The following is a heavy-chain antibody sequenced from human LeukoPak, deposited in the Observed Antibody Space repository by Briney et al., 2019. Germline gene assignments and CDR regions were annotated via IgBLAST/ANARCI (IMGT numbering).Heavy chain of an antibody. D-gene: IGHD2-2*01. CDR2: ISYDGSNK. CDR3: ARDRCSSTSCYQEGYYFDY. CDR1: GFTFSSYA. V-gene: IGHV3-30-3*01. J-gene: IGHJ4*02. Sequence: GGSLRLSCAASGFTFSSYAMHWVRQAPGKGLEWVAVISYDGSNKYYADSVKGRFTISRDNSKNTLYLQMNSLRAEDTAVYYCARDRCSSTSCYQEGYYFDYWGQGTLVTVSS.